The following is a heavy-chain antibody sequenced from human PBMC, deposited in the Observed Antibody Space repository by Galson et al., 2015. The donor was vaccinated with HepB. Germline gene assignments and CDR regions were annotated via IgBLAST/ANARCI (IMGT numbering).Heavy chain of an antibody. CDR1: GFTFSSYS. CDR3: ASEREYGSGSYSS. CDR2: ISGSSSYI. V-gene: IGHV3-21*01. J-gene: IGHJ3*01. Sequence: SLRLSCAASGFTFSSYSMNWVRQAPGKGLEWVSSISGSSSYIYYADSVKGRFTISRDNAKNSLYLQMNSLRAEDTAVYYCASEREYGSGSYSSWGQGTMVTVSS. D-gene: IGHD3-10*01.